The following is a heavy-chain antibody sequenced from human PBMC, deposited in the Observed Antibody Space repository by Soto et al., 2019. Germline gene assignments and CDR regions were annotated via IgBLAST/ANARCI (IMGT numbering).Heavy chain of an antibody. V-gene: IGHV3-7*03. CDR1: GFTFSSYW. J-gene: IGHJ6*02. CDR2: IKQDGSEK. D-gene: IGHD5-18*01. Sequence: GGSLRLSCAASGFTFSSYWMSWVRQAPGKGQEWVANIKQDGSEKYYVDSVKGRFTISRDNAKNSLYLQMNSLRAEDTAVYYCARKDVDTAMVYGMDVWGQGTTVTVSS. CDR3: ARKDVDTAMVYGMDV.